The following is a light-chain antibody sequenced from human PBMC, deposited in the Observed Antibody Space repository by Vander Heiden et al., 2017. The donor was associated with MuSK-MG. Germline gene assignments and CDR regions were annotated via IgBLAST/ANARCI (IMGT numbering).Light chain of an antibody. CDR3: QAWDSSTNVV. Sequence: SYVLTQPPSVSVSPGQTASITCSGDKLGDKYACWYQQKPGQSPVLVIYQDSKRPSGIPERFSGSNSGNTATLTISGTQAMDEADYYCQAWDSSTNVVFGGGTKLTVI. CDR1: KLGDKY. J-gene: IGLJ2*01. CDR2: QDS. V-gene: IGLV3-1*01.